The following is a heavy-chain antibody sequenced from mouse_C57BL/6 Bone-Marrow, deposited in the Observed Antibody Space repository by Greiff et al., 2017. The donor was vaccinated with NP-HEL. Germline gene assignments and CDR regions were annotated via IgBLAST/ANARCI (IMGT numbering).Heavy chain of an antibody. J-gene: IGHJ2*01. D-gene: IGHD4-1*01. Sequence: VKLQESGPELVKPGASVKISCKASGYSFTSYYIHWVKQRPGQGLEWIGWIYPGSGNTKYNEKFKGKATLTADTSSSTAYMQLSSLTSEDSAVYYCARWDFFDYWGQGTTLTVSS. V-gene: IGHV1-66*01. CDR3: ARWDFFDY. CDR1: GYSFTSYY. CDR2: IYPGSGNT.